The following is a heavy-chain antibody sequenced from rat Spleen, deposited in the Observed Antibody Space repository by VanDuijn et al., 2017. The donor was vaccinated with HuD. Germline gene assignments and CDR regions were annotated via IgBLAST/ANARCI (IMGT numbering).Heavy chain of an antibody. Sequence: EVQLVESGGGVVQPGRSIKLACAASGFTFSNYYMAWVRQAPTKGLDWVANISCDGSSTYYRDSVKGRFTISRDNAKSTLYLQMDSLRSEDTATYYCARRSIFYYVMDAWGQGASVTVSS. V-gene: IGHV5-29*01. D-gene: IGHD3-8*01. J-gene: IGHJ4*01. CDR3: ARRSIFYYVMDA. CDR2: ISCDGSST. CDR1: GFTFSNYY.